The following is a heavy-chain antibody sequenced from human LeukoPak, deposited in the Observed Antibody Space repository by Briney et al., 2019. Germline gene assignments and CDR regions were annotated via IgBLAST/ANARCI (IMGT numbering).Heavy chain of an antibody. CDR3: ARGQFWSGYSI. V-gene: IGHV4-31*03. Sequence: SETLSLTCTVSGGSISSGGYYWSWIRQHPGKGLEWIGYIYYSGSTYYNPSLKSRVTISVDTSKNQFSLKLSSVTAADTAVYYCARGQFWSGYSIWGQGTLVTVST. J-gene: IGHJ4*02. D-gene: IGHD3-3*02. CDR1: GGSISSGGYY. CDR2: IYYSGST.